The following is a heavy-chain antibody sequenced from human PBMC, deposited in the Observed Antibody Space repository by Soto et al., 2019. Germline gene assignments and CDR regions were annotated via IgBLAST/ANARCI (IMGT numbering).Heavy chain of an antibody. CDR3: ASSAAGTGYGLDV. Sequence: SETLSPTRAVFGGAFSGYYWGWVRPPPGKGLEWIGEINHSGSTNYNPSLKSRVTISVDTSKNQFSLKLSSVTAADTAVYYCASSAAGTGYGLDVWGQGTTVTVSS. V-gene: IGHV4-34*01. D-gene: IGHD6-13*01. J-gene: IGHJ6*02. CDR1: GGAFSGYY. CDR2: INHSGST.